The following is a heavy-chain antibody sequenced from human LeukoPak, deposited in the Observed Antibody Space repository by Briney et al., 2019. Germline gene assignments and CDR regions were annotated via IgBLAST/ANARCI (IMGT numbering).Heavy chain of an antibody. CDR2: IYYTGST. D-gene: IGHD3-9*01. Sequence: PSETLSLTCTVSGGSVSSSTYYWGWVPQPPGKGLEWIGNIYYTGSTYYNASLRSRVILSVDTSKNQFSLKMTSVTAADTAVYYCARLSKGRYFDYIFDYWGQGALVTVSS. V-gene: IGHV4-39*01. CDR1: GGSVSSSTYY. CDR3: ARLSKGRYFDYIFDY. J-gene: IGHJ4*02.